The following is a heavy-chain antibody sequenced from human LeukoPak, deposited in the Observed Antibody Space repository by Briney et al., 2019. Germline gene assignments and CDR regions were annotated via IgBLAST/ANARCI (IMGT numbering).Heavy chain of an antibody. D-gene: IGHD1-26*01. CDR1: GFTLSSYA. J-gene: IGHJ4*02. V-gene: IGHV3-30-3*01. CDR3: ARSRIVGAEDYFDY. Sequence: GGSLRLSCAASGFTLSSYAMHWVRQAPGKGLEWVAVISYDGSNKYYADSVKGRFTISRDNSKNTLYLQMNSLRAEDTAVYYCARSRIVGAEDYFDYWGQGTLVTVSS. CDR2: ISYDGSNK.